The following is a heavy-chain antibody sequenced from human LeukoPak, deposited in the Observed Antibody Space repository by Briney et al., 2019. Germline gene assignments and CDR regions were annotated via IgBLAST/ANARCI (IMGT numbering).Heavy chain of an antibody. CDR1: GFTFSNFY. Sequence: SGGSLRLSCAASGFTFSNFYMSWIRQAPGKGLEWVSFISSASTYTNFADSVKGRFTISRDNSKNTLYLQMNSLRAEDTAVYYCAKRASGSGTSLYYFDYWGQGTLVTVSS. V-gene: IGHV3-11*03. D-gene: IGHD3-10*01. J-gene: IGHJ4*02. CDR3: AKRASGSGTSLYYFDY. CDR2: ISSASTYT.